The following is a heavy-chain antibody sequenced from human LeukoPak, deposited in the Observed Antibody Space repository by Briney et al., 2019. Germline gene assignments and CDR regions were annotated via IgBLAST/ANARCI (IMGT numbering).Heavy chain of an antibody. V-gene: IGHV4-59*01. D-gene: IGHD7-27*01. CDR1: GGSISSYY. CDR2: IYYSGST. CDR3: ARGVTGSRYVY. Sequence: PSETLSLTCTVSGGSISSYYWSWIRQPPGKGLEWTGYIYYSGSTNYNPSLKSRVTISVDTSKNQFSLKLSSVTAADTAVYYCARGVTGSRYVYWGQGTLVTVSS. J-gene: IGHJ4*02.